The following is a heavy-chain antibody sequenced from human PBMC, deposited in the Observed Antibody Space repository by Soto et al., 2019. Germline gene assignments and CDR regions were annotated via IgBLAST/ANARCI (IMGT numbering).Heavy chain of an antibody. CDR3: TSPGITMVRGGPAFDY. CDR1: GFTFSGSA. V-gene: IGHV3-73*01. Sequence: GGSLTLSCAASGFTFSGSAMHWVRQASGKGLEWVGRMRSKANSYATAYAASVKGRFTISRDDSKNTPYLQMNSLKTEDTAVYYCTSPGITMVRGGPAFDYWGQGTLVTVSS. CDR2: MRSKANSYAT. J-gene: IGHJ4*02. D-gene: IGHD3-10*01.